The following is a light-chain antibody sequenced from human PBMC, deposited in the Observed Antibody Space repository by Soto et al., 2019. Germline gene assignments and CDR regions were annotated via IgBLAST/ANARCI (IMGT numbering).Light chain of an antibody. CDR3: QVRDSSNDYLV. J-gene: IGLJ3*02. Sequence: SYELTQPPSVSVAPGQTARITCEGHNIGSKSVHWYQLRPGQAPEVVLYDDTDRPSGIPERFSGSNSGDTATLTITRVEAGDGADYYCQVRDSSNDYLVFGGGTQQTVL. CDR1: NIGSKS. V-gene: IGLV3-21*02. CDR2: DDT.